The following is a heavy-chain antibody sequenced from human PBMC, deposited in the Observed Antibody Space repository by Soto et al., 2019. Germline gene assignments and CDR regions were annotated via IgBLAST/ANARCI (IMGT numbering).Heavy chain of an antibody. V-gene: IGHV4-34*01. Sequence: SETLSLTCDIYGGSFSDDYWSWIRQPPGKGLEWIGKVSHSGGTSYNPSLRSRVTVSADTSKNQFSLRLTSVTAADTAVYYCARERVVLVRAYVRVWDEYQYYGLDVWGQGTTVTVYS. D-gene: IGHD3-16*01. CDR2: VSHSGGT. CDR3: ARERVVLVRAYVRVWDEYQYYGLDV. CDR1: GGSFSDDY. J-gene: IGHJ6*02.